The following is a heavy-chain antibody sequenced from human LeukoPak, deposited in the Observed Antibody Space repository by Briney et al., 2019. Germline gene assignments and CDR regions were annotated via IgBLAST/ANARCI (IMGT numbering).Heavy chain of an antibody. D-gene: IGHD5-12*01. CDR1: GFTFNNYA. Sequence: PGGSLRLSCAASGFTFNNYAMSWVRQAPGKGLEWVSTISGSGGSTYYADSVKGRFTISRDKSKNTLYLQMNSLKVEDTAVYYCAKDGYSGYDVFDCWGQGTLVTVPS. CDR2: ISGSGGST. V-gene: IGHV3-23*01. J-gene: IGHJ4*02. CDR3: AKDGYSGYDVFDC.